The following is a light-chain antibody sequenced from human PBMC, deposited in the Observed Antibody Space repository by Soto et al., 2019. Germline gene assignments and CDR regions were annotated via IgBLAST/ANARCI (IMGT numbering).Light chain of an antibody. V-gene: IGKV3-11*01. Sequence: EIVLTQSPATLSLSPGERATLSCRASQSVSSYLAWYQQKHGQSPRLLIYDASNRATGIPARFSGSGSGTAFTLTISSLEPEDFAVYYCQPRSNWLFTFGPGTKVDIK. CDR3: QPRSNWLFT. CDR2: DAS. CDR1: QSVSSY. J-gene: IGKJ3*01.